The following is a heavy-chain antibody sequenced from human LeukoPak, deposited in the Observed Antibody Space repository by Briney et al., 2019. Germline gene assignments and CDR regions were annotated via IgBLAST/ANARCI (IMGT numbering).Heavy chain of an antibody. CDR1: GFTFSSYW. CDR2: IKQDGSEK. CDR3: ARNYYDSSGYWTPDY. V-gene: IGHV3-7*01. J-gene: IGHJ4*02. Sequence: HSGGSLRLSCAASGFTFSSYWMSWVRQAPGKGLEWVAKIKQDGSEKNYVGSVKGRFTISRDNAKNSLYLQMNSLRAEDTAVYYCARNYYDSSGYWTPDYWGQGTLVTVSS. D-gene: IGHD3-22*01.